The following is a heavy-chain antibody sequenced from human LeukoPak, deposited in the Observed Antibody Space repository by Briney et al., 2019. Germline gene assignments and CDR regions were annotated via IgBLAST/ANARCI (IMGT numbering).Heavy chain of an antibody. D-gene: IGHD1-26*01. J-gene: IGHJ3*02. CDR2: IIPIFGTA. Sequence: GASVKVSCRASGGTFSSYAISWVRQAPGQGLEWMGGIIPIFGTANYAQKFQGRVTITADKSTSTAYMELSSLRSEDTAVYYCARELGIVGATGAFDIWGQGTMVTVSS. V-gene: IGHV1-69*06. CDR3: ARELGIVGATGAFDI. CDR1: GGTFSSYA.